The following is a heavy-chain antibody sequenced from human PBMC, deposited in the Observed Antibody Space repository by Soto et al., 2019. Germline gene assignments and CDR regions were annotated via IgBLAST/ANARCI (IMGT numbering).Heavy chain of an antibody. Sequence: PSQTLSLTCAISGDSFSSNSAAWNWIRLSPSRGLEWLARTYYRSRWYNDYAVFVRSRITVNPDTSKNQFSLQLTSVTPEDTAVYYCVGNTSKEWYYMYVCGKRSTVTISS. J-gene: IGHJ6*03. CDR2: TYYRSRWYN. CDR3: VGNTSKEWYYMYV. V-gene: IGHV6-1*01. CDR1: GDSFSSNSAA. D-gene: IGHD3-3*01.